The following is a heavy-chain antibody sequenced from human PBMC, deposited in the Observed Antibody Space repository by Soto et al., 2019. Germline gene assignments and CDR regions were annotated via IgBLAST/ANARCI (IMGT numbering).Heavy chain of an antibody. CDR1: GGTFSSYA. CDR2: IIPIFGTA. V-gene: IGHV1-69*06. J-gene: IGHJ6*02. D-gene: IGHD2-2*01. CDR3: ARGKIVVVPALGYYYYYCMDV. Sequence: QVQLVQSGAEVKKPGSSVKVSCKASGGTFSSYAISWVRQAPGQGLEWMGGIIPIFGTANYAQKFQGRVTITADKSTSTAYMELSSLRSEDTAVYYCARGKIVVVPALGYYYYYCMDVWCQGTTVTVSS.